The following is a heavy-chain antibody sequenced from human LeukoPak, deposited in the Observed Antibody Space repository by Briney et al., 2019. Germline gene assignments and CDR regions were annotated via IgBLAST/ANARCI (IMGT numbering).Heavy chain of an antibody. CDR3: ASPTYSHDSSGYLGLYYLDY. CDR1: GFTFSSFA. V-gene: IGHV3-30-3*01. J-gene: IGHJ4*02. Sequence: PGGSLRLSCAASGFTFSSFAMHWVRQAAGKGLDWVAVISHDGSNKFFADSVKGRFTISRDNYKNVLYLQMNSLRAEDTAVYYCASPTYSHDSSGYLGLYYLDYWGQGTLVTVSS. D-gene: IGHD3-22*01. CDR2: ISHDGSNK.